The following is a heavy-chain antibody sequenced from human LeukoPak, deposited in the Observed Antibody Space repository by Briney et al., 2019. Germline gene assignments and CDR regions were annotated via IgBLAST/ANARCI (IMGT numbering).Heavy chain of an antibody. V-gene: IGHV3-23*01. CDR2: ISGSGGRT. CDR3: AATYGSGSRGDAFDI. Sequence: PGGSLRLSCAASGFTFSSFAMSWVRQAPGKGLEWVSGISGSGGRTHYADSVKGRFTISRDNSKNTLHLQMNSLRAEDTAVYYCAATYGSGSRGDAFDIWGQGTMVTVSS. CDR1: GFTFSSFA. J-gene: IGHJ3*02. D-gene: IGHD3-10*01.